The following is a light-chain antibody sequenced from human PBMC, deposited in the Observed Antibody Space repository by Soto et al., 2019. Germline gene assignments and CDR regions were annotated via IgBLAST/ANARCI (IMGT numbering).Light chain of an antibody. CDR2: GAS. CDR3: QQYGSSLIT. CDR1: QSVSSY. J-gene: IGKJ5*01. Sequence: EIVLTQSPATLSLSPGERATLSFGSSQSVSSYLAWYQQKPGQAPRLLIYGASSRATGIPDRFSGSGSGTDFTLTISRLEPEDFAVYYCQQYGSSLITFGQGTRLEI. V-gene: IGKV3-20*01.